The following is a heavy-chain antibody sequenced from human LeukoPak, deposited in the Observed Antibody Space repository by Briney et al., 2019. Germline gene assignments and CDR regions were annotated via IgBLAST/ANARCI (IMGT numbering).Heavy chain of an antibody. CDR1: GFTFSSYG. Sequence: GRSLRLSCAASGFTFSSYGMPWVRQAPGKGLEWVAVISYDGSNKYYADSVKGRFTISRDNSKNTLYLQMNSLRAEDTAVYYCAKDQRDSSGFYYFDYWGQGTLVTVSS. CDR3: AKDQRDSSGFYYFDY. CDR2: ISYDGSNK. D-gene: IGHD3-22*01. V-gene: IGHV3-30*18. J-gene: IGHJ4*02.